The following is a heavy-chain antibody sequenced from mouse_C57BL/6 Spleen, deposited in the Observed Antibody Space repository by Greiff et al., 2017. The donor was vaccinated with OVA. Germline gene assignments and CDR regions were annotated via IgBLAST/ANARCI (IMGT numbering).Heavy chain of an antibody. J-gene: IGHJ1*03. V-gene: IGHV1-47*01. CDR1: GYTFTTYP. CDR3: ARGNYYGSSPAFFDV. D-gene: IGHD1-1*01. CDR2: FHPYNDDT. Sequence: VQLQQSGAELVKPGASVKMSCKASGYTFTTYPIEWMKQNHGKSLEWIGNFHPYNDDTKYNEKFKGKVTLTVEKASSTVYLELSRLTSDDSAVYYCARGNYYGSSPAFFDVWGTGTTVTVSS.